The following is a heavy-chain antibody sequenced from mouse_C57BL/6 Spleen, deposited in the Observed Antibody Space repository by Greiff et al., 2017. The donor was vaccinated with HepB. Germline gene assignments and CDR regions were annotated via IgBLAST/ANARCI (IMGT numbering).Heavy chain of an antibody. V-gene: IGHV5-4*01. CDR1: GFTFSSYA. CDR2: ISDGGSYT. J-gene: IGHJ2*01. CDR3: ARERREAFDY. Sequence: DVHLVESGGGLVKPGGSLKLSCAASGFTFSSYAMSWVRQTPEKRLEWVATISDGGSYTYYPDNVKGRFTISRDNAKNNLYLQMSHLKSEDTAMYYCARERREAFDYWGQGTTLTVSS.